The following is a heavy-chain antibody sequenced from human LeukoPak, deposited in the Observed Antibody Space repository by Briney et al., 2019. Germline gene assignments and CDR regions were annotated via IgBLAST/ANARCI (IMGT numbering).Heavy chain of an antibody. V-gene: IGHV3-48*03. CDR2: ISSSGSTI. CDR1: GFTFSSYE. CDR3: ARQTTKAYDIYYFDY. J-gene: IGHJ4*02. Sequence: PGGSLRLSCAASGFTFSSYEMNWVRQAPGKGLEWVSYISSSGSTIYYADSVKGRFTISRDNSKNTLYLQMNSLRAEDTAVYYCARQTTKAYDIYYFDYWGQGTLVTVSS. D-gene: IGHD3-9*01.